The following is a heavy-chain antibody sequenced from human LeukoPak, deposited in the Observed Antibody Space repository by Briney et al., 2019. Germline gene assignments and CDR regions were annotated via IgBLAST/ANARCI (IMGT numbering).Heavy chain of an antibody. CDR1: GGSISSGDYY. CDR3: ARDLGGGVPHYGMDV. Sequence: KTSETLSLTCTVSGGSISSGDYYWSWIRQPPGKGLEWIGYIYYSGSTYYNPSLKSRVTISVDTSKNQFSLKLSSVTAADTAVYYCARDLGGGVPHYGMDVWGQGTTVTVSS. V-gene: IGHV4-30-4*01. CDR2: IYYSGST. D-gene: IGHD6-6*01. J-gene: IGHJ6*02.